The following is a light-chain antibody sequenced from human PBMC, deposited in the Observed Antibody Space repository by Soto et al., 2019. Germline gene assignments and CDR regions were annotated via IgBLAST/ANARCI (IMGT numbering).Light chain of an antibody. Sequence: SYELTQPPSVSVAPGQTARITCGGNNIGSKGVHWYQQKPGQAPVLVVFDNSARPSGIPERFSGSNSGNTATLTISRVDAGDEADYYCQVWDSSSDHWAFGGGTKVTVL. CDR3: QVWDSSSDHWA. CDR1: NIGSKG. CDR2: DNS. V-gene: IGLV3-21*02. J-gene: IGLJ3*02.